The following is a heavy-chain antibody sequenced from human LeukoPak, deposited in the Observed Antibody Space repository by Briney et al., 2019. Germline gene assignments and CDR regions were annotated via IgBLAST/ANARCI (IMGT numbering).Heavy chain of an antibody. J-gene: IGHJ4*02. CDR3: ARLGYYYGSGSYYPIDY. CDR2: IYYSGST. CDR1: GGSISSGDYY. D-gene: IGHD3-10*01. Sequence: SETLSLTCTVSGGSISSGDYYWSWIRQPPGKGLEWIGYIYYSGSTYYNPSLKGRVTISVDTSKNQFSLKLSSVTAADTAVYYCARLGYYYGSGSYYPIDYWGQGTLVTVSS. V-gene: IGHV4-30-4*01.